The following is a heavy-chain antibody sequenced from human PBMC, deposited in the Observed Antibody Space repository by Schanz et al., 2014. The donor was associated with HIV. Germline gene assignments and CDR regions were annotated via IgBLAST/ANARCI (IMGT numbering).Heavy chain of an antibody. CDR3: TRDGGCSGTACYGYGMDV. Sequence: EVQLVESGGRLVKPGGSLRLSCAASGFIFSDYSMNWVRQAPGKGLEWVAHMIWNNGIYYADSVKGRFTISRDNAKNSLYLQMNSLREEDTAVYYCTRDGGCSGTACYGYGMDVWGQGTTVTVSS. D-gene: IGHD2-2*01. CDR2: MIWNNGI. J-gene: IGHJ6*02. CDR1: GFIFSDYS. V-gene: IGHV3-21*05.